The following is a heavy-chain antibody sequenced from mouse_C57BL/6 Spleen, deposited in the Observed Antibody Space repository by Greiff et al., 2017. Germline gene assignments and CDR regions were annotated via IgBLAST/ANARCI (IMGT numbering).Heavy chain of an antibody. V-gene: IGHV10-1*01. Sequence: GGGLVQPKGSLKLSCAASGFSFNTYAMNWVRQAPGKGLEWVARIRSKSNNYATSYADSVKDRFTISRDDSESMLYLQMNNVNTEDTAMYYCVSHAPLLAFDYWGQGTTLTVSS. D-gene: IGHD2-10*01. CDR2: IRSKSNNYAT. J-gene: IGHJ2*01. CDR3: VSHAPLLAFDY. CDR1: GFSFNTYA.